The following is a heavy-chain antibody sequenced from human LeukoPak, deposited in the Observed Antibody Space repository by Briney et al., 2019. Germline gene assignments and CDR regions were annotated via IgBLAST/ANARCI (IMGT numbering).Heavy chain of an antibody. CDR2: LSASGGGT. D-gene: IGHD3-22*01. CDR1: GITLSNYG. V-gene: IGHV3-23*01. J-gene: IGHJ4*02. Sequence: GGSLRLSCAVSGITLSNYGMAWVRQAPGKALERVASLSASGGGTSYADSVRGRFSISRDNAKNTLYLQMNSLRAEDTAVYFCAKRGVVIRVILVGFHKEAYYFDSWGQEVLVTVSS. CDR3: AKRGVVIRVILVGFHKEAYYFDS.